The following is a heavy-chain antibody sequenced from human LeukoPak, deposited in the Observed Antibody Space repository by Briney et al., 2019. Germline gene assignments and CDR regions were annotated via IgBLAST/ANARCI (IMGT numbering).Heavy chain of an antibody. D-gene: IGHD3-10*01. CDR2: ISYDGSNK. CDR3: AQGGSEIYYFYHGMDV. Sequence: GGSLRLSCAASGLSLNSYAIHWVRQAPGKGLEWVTAISYDGSNKHYADSVRGRFTISRDNSKNTLYLQMNSLRSYDTAVYYCAQGGSEIYYFYHGMDVWGRGTTVTVSS. J-gene: IGHJ6*02. CDR1: GLSLNSYA. V-gene: IGHV3-30*03.